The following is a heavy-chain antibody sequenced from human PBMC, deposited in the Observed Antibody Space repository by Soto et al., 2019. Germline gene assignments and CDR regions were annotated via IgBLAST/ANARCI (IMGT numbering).Heavy chain of an antibody. CDR2: IYYSGST. V-gene: IGHV4-59*01. Sequence: SEALSLTCTVSGGSISSYYWSWIRQPPGKGLEWIGYIYYSGSTNYNPSLKSRVTISVDTSKNQFSLKLSSVTAADTAVYYCARYYYDSSGYHNYFDYWGQGTLVTVSS. J-gene: IGHJ4*02. CDR1: GGSISSYY. CDR3: ARYYYDSSGYHNYFDY. D-gene: IGHD3-22*01.